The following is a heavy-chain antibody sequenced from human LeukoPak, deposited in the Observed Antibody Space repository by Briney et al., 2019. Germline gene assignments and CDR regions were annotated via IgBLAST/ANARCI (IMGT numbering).Heavy chain of an antibody. CDR1: GFTFSSYG. V-gene: IGHV3-30*18. CDR3: AKDTRATVTTGNWFDP. Sequence: GGSLRLSCAASGFTFSSYGMHWVRQAPGKGLEWVAVISYDGSNKYYADSVKGRFTISRDNSKNTLYLQMNSLRAEDTAMYYCAKDTRATVTTGNWFDPWGQGTLVTVSS. J-gene: IGHJ5*02. D-gene: IGHD4-17*01. CDR2: ISYDGSNK.